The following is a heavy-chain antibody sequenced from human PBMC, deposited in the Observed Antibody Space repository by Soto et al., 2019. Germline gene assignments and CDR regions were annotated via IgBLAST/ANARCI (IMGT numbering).Heavy chain of an antibody. D-gene: IGHD3-22*01. J-gene: IGHJ2*01. CDR3: ARDRDYYDASGFYYNWYFDL. CDR2: IIPLLGIA. V-gene: IGHV1-69*08. CDR1: GGTFSSYT. Sequence: QVQLVQSGAEVKKPGSSVKVSCKASGGTFSSYTISWVRRAPGQGLEWMGRIIPLLGIANYAQKFQGRVTISADKSTSTAYMELSSLRSEDTAVYYCARDRDYYDASGFYYNWYFDLWGRGTLVTVSS.